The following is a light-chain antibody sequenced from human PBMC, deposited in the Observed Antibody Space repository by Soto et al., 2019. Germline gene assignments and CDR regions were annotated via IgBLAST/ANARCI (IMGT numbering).Light chain of an antibody. J-gene: IGLJ2*01. CDR3: TSYASSGTYVL. V-gene: IGLV2-18*02. CDR2: EVT. CDR1: SSDVGSYNR. Sequence: QSALTQPPSVSGSPGQSVTISCTGTSSDVGSYNRVSWYQQPPGTAPKLMIYEVTNRPSGVPDRFSGSKSGNTASLTISGLQAEDEADYYCTSYASSGTYVLFGGGTKVTVL.